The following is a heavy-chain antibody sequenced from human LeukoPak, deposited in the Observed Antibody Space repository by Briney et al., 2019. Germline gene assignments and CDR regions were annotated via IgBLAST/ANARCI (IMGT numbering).Heavy chain of an antibody. Sequence: ASVKVSCKASGYSLPAKFMHWVRQAPGQGLEWMGWINPNSGGTNYAQKFQGRVTMTRDTSFSTAYMELSRLRSDDTAIYYCARDFTVTTFRFFDCWGQGTLVTVSS. V-gene: IGHV1-2*02. CDR3: ARDFTVTTFRFFDC. J-gene: IGHJ4*02. CDR1: GYSLPAKF. D-gene: IGHD4-17*01. CDR2: INPNSGGT.